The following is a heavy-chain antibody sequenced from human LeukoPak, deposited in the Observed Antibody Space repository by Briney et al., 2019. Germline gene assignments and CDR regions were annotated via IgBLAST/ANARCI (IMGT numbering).Heavy chain of an antibody. D-gene: IGHD5-18*01. J-gene: IGHJ4*02. CDR3: AREPRGYSRTLNW. V-gene: IGHV4-39*07. CDR2: IYYSGST. CDR1: GGSISSSSYY. Sequence: SETLSLTCTVSGGSISSSSYYWGWIRQPPGKGLEWIGNIYYSGSTYYNPSLKSRVTISVDTSKNQFSLKLSSVTAADTAVYYCAREPRGYSRTLNWWGQGTLVTVSS.